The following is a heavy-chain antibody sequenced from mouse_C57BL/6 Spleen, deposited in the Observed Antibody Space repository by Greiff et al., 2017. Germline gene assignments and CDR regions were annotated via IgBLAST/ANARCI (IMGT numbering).Heavy chain of an antibody. D-gene: IGHD2-1*01. CDR1: GYAFSSSW. V-gene: IGHV1-82*01. CDR3: ARLIYYGNYGPYYFDY. J-gene: IGHJ2*01. CDR2: IYPGDGDT. Sequence: QVQLQQSGPELVKPGASVKISCKASGYAFSSSWMNWVKQRPGKGLEWIGRIYPGDGDTNYNGKFKGKATLTADKSSSTACMQLRSLTSEDSAVYFCARLIYYGNYGPYYFDYGGQGTTLTVSS.